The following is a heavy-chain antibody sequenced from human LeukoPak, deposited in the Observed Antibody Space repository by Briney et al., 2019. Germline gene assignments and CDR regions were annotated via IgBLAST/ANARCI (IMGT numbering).Heavy chain of an antibody. D-gene: IGHD3-10*01. CDR1: GFTFSSYS. J-gene: IGHJ5*02. CDR2: ISSSSSYI. V-gene: IGHV3-21*01. Sequence: GGSLRLSCAASGFTFSSYSMNWVRQAPGKGLEWVSSISSSSSYIYYADSVKGRFTISRDNAKNSLYLQMNSLRAEDTAVYYCAGDLTVVRGDLWFDPWGQGTLVTVSS. CDR3: AGDLTVVRGDLWFDP.